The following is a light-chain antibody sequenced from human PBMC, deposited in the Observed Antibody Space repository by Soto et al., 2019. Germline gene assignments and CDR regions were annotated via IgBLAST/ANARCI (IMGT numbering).Light chain of an antibody. CDR3: QQFKSYPLT. V-gene: IGKV1-9*01. Sequence: IQLTQSPSSLSASVGDRVTITCRASQGISSNLAWYQQKPGKVPKLLISAASTLQSGVPSGLSGSGSGTDFTLTISSLQPEDFATYYCQQFKSYPLTFGGGTKVDIK. CDR2: AAS. J-gene: IGKJ4*01. CDR1: QGISSN.